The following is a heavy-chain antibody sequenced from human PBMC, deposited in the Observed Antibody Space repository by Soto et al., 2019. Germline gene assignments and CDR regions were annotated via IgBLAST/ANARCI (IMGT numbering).Heavy chain of an antibody. CDR1: GYTFTGYY. V-gene: IGHV1-2*04. D-gene: IGHD3-16*01. CDR3: AREKAYLFEGYGANKDVIYF. CDR2: INPNSGGT. J-gene: IGHJ4*01. Sequence: ASVKVSCKASGYTFTGYYMHWVRQAPGQGLEWMGWINPNSGGTNYAQKFQGWVTMTRDTSISTAYMELSRLRSDDTAVYYCAREKAYLFEGYGANKDVIYFWGQGTSVTVSS.